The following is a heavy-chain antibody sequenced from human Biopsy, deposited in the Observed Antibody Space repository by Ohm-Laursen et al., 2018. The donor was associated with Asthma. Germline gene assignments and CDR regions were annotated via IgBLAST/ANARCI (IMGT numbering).Heavy chain of an antibody. J-gene: IGHJ4*02. D-gene: IGHD1-26*01. CDR3: AKELFPGWELRRGPDS. CDR2: ISFDGSNE. CDR1: GFSLSNYG. V-gene: IGHV3-30*18. Sequence: SLRLSCTASGFSLSNYGMHWVRQAPGKGLAWVEVISFDGSNEDYADTVKGRFTISRDNSKNTLFLEMNSLRPEDTAVYYCAKELFPGWELRRGPDSWGQGTLVTVSS.